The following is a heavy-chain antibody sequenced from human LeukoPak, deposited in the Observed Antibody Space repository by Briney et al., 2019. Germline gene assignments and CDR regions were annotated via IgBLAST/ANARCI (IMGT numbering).Heavy chain of an antibody. V-gene: IGHV5-51*01. CDR3: ARGRYCTSTSCSHFDY. CDR2: IYPGDSDT. Sequence: GESLKISCKGSGYSFTNYWIAWVRQMPGRGLEWMGIIYPGDSDTRYSPSFQGQVTISGDRSISTAYLQWSSLKASDTAMHYCARGRYCTSTSCSHFDYWGQGTLVTVSS. D-gene: IGHD2-2*01. J-gene: IGHJ4*02. CDR1: GYSFTNYW.